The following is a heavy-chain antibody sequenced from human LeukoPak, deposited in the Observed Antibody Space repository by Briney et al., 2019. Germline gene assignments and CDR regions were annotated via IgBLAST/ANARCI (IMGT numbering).Heavy chain of an antibody. Sequence: SETLSLTCTVSAGSISGLFWSWIRQSPGKGLEWIGYISYSGSTNYNPSLKSRVTISADTSKNQVSLKLSSVTAADTAVYYCARTYRYGSFPVYHFYMDVWGKGTTVTVSS. D-gene: IGHD5-18*01. V-gene: IGHV4-59*11. J-gene: IGHJ6*03. CDR2: ISYSGST. CDR1: AGSISGLF. CDR3: ARTYRYGSFPVYHFYMDV.